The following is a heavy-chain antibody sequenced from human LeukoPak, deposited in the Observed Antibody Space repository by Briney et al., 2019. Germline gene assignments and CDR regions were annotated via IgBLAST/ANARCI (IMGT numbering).Heavy chain of an antibody. V-gene: IGHV4-39*02. Sequence: PSETLSLTCNVSGGSISSSRYYWGWIRQSPGKGLEWIGSIFYSGNTYYNPSLQSRVTISVDTSKNQFSLKLSSVTAADTAVYYCARGGTYYYDSSGFSDDFDYWGQGTLVTVSS. CDR2: IFYSGNT. J-gene: IGHJ4*02. D-gene: IGHD3-22*01. CDR3: ARGGTYYYDSSGFSDDFDY. CDR1: GGSISSSRYY.